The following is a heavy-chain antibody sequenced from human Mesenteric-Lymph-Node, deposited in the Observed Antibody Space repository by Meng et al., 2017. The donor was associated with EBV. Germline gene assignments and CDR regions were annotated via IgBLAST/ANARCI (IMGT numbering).Heavy chain of an antibody. CDR3: ARMGAGSFYFCSANDVMIF. Sequence: GQRVRWAAVEETPVCPVQVSSKASGGLYSNVSISWVGQAPWQGLGWLGWMKPISGDADYEQKFQGRFTMTRNTSVSTAYMELSSLRSEDTAVYYCARMGAGSFYFCSANDVMIFWGQGTLVTVSS. D-gene: IGHD3-3*01. V-gene: IGHV1-8*02. J-gene: IGHJ4*02. CDR1: GGLYSNVS. CDR2: MKPISGDA.